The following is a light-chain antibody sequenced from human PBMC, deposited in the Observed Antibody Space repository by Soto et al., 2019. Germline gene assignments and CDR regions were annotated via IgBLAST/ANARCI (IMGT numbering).Light chain of an antibody. Sequence: EIVLTQSPATLSLSPGERATLSCRASQSVSSYLAWYQQKPGQAPRLLIYDASNSATGIPARFSGSGSGTDFTLTISSLETEDFAVYYCQQRSNWLSITFGQGTRLEIK. J-gene: IGKJ5*01. CDR2: DAS. CDR1: QSVSSY. V-gene: IGKV3-11*01. CDR3: QQRSNWLSIT.